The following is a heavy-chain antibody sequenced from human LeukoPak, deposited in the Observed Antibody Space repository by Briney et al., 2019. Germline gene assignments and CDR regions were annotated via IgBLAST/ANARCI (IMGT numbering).Heavy chain of an antibody. CDR3: AKGPYYGSGTFDY. CDR1: GFSFSTYT. CDR2: ISYDGSDK. V-gene: IGHV3-30*04. J-gene: IGHJ4*02. Sequence: GGSLRLSCAASGFSFSTYTMNWVRQAPGKGLEWVAVISYDGSDKYYADSVEGLFTISRDNSNNMLYLQMNSLRAEDTAVYYCAKGPYYGSGTFDYWGQGTLVTVSS. D-gene: IGHD3-10*01.